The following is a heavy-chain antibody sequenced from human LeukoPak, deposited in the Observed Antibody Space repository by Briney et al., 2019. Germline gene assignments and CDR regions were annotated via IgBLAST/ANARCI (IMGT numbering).Heavy chain of an antibody. Sequence: GGSLRLSCAASGFTFSSYAMNWVRQAPGKGLEWVSTISGSGGNTYYADSVKGRFTISRDNSKNTLYLQMNSLRAEDTAVYYCAKDLDILTGLYYYYAMDVWGQGTTVTVSS. V-gene: IGHV3-23*01. J-gene: IGHJ6*02. CDR3: AKDLDILTGLYYYYAMDV. CDR2: ISGSGGNT. D-gene: IGHD3-9*01. CDR1: GFTFSSYA.